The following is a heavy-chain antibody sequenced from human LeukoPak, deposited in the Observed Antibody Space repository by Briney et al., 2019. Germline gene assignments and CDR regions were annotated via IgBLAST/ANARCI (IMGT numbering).Heavy chain of an antibody. CDR2: IKQDGSEK. D-gene: IGHD3-3*01. V-gene: IGHV3-7*01. J-gene: IGHJ3*01. CDR3: ARDQADFWSGHSLDVFDV. CDR1: GFTFSSYW. Sequence: PGGSLRLSCAASGFTFSSYWMTWVRQAPGKGLEWVANIKQDGSEKYYVDSVKGRFTISRDNAENSLYLQMNSLRAEDTAVYYCARDQADFWSGHSLDVFDVWGQGTMVTVSS.